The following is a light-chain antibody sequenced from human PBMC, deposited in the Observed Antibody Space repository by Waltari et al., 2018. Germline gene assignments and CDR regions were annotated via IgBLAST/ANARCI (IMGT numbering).Light chain of an antibody. Sequence: SYELTQPSSVSVSPGQTASITCSGDLLAKKYARWFQQKPGQAPVLVIFKDNEGPSGLPERFSGSSSGTSVTLTISGAQVEDEADYYCYSAADNNVGVFGPGTKVTVL. CDR3: YSAADNNVGV. V-gene: IGLV3-27*01. J-gene: IGLJ1*01. CDR1: LLAKKY. CDR2: KDN.